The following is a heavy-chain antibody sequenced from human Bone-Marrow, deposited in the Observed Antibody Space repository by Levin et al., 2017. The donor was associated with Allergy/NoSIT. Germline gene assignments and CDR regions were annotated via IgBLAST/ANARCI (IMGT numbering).Heavy chain of an antibody. J-gene: IGHJ4*02. CDR1: WFTVSSNY. D-gene: IGHD3-10*01. Sequence: PGGSLRLSCAASWFTVSSNYMSWVRQAPGKGPEWVSVIYSGGSTYYADSVKGRFTISRDNSKNTLYLQMNSLRAEDTAVYYCARGWFGELLSHWGQGTLVTVSS. V-gene: IGHV3-53*01. CDR2: IYSGGST. CDR3: ARGWFGELLSH.